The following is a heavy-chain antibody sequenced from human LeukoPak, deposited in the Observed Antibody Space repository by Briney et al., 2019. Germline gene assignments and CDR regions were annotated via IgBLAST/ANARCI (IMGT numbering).Heavy chain of an antibody. CDR2: ISWNSGSI. CDR3: AKSGGLLAYCGGDCPWDAFDI. J-gene: IGHJ3*02. D-gene: IGHD2-21*01. CDR1: GFTFDDYA. Sequence: PGGSLRLSCAASGFTFDDYAMHWVRQAPGKGLEWVSGISWNSGSIDYADSVKGRFTISRDNAKNSLYLQMNSLRAEDMALYYCAKSGGLLAYCGGDCPWDAFDIWGQGTMVTVSS. V-gene: IGHV3-9*03.